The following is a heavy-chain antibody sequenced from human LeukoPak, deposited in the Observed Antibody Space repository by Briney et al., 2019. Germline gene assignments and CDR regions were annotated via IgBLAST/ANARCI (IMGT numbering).Heavy chain of an antibody. CDR3: ARDSTTWSRAGY. CDR1: GVTVSTSY. D-gene: IGHD6-13*01. Sequence: GESLRLSCAASGVTVSTSYMIWVRHAPGKGLEWVSVIYGEGNTYYADSVKGQFTISRDDSKNTLSLQMTSLRAADTAIYYCARDSTTWSRAGYWGQGTLVTVSS. V-gene: IGHV3-53*01. CDR2: IYGEGNT. J-gene: IGHJ4*02.